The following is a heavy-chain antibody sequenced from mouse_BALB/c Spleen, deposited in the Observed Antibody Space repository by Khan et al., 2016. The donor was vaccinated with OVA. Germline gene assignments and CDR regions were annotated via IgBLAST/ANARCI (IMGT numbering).Heavy chain of an antibody. CDR1: GFSLTSYG. CDR3: AKWGNSYYATDY. V-gene: IGHV2-3*01. Sequence: VQLQESGPGLVAPSQSLSITCTVSGFSLTSYGVNWVRQPPGKGLEWLGVIWGDGSTNYHSALRSRLSISKDNPKNQVFLKLNSLQTDDTATYYCAKWGNSYYATDYWGQGTSVTVSS. J-gene: IGHJ4*01. D-gene: IGHD2-1*01. CDR2: IWGDGST.